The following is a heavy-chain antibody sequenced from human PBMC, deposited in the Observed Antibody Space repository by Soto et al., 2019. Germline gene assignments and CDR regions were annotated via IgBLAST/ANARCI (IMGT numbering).Heavy chain of an antibody. CDR1: GGSFSGYY. Sequence: SETLSLTCAVYGGSFSGYYWSWIRQPPGKGLEWIGEINHSGSTNYNPSLKSRVTISVDTSKNQFSLKLSSVTAADTAVYYCARERMDTAMVRYFDYWGQGTQVTVSS. V-gene: IGHV4-34*01. J-gene: IGHJ4*02. CDR3: ARERMDTAMVRYFDY. CDR2: INHSGST. D-gene: IGHD5-18*01.